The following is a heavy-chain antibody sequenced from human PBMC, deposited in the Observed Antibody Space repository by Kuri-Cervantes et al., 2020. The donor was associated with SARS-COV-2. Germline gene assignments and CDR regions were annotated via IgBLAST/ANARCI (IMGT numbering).Heavy chain of an antibody. V-gene: IGHV4-34*01. D-gene: IGHD3-10*01. CDR3: ARHDVGTMVRGPRDWFDP. CDR2: INHSGST. CDR1: GGSFSGYY. J-gene: IGHJ5*02. Sequence: SETLSLTCAVYGGSFSGYYWSWIRQPPGKGLEWIGEINHSGSTNYNPSLKSRVTISVDTSKNQFSLKLSSVTAADTAVYYCARHDVGTMVRGPRDWFDPWGQGTLVTVSS.